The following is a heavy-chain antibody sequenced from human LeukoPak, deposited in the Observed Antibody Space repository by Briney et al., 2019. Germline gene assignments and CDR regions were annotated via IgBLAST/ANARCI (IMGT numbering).Heavy chain of an antibody. CDR3: ARTSSDNSLDP. J-gene: IGHJ5*02. Sequence: SETLSLTCTVSGGSISSYYWSWIRQPPGKGLEWIGYIYYSGSTNYNPSPKSRVTISVDTSKNQFSLKLSSVTAANTAVYYCARTSSDNSLDPWGQGTLVTVSS. CDR1: GGSISSYY. CDR2: IYYSGST. V-gene: IGHV4-59*01.